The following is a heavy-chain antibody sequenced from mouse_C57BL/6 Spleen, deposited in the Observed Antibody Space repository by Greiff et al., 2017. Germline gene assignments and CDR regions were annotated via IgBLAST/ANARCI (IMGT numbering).Heavy chain of an antibody. D-gene: IGHD3-2*02. CDR3: TKGQLRLRFAY. Sequence: ESGAELVRPGASVTLSCKASGYTFTDYEMHWVKQTPVHGLEWIGAIDPETGGTAYNQKFKGKAILTADKSSSTAYMELRSLTSEDSAVYYCTKGQLRLRFAYWGQGTLVTVSA. CDR2: IDPETGGT. CDR1: GYTFTDYE. J-gene: IGHJ3*01. V-gene: IGHV1-15*01.